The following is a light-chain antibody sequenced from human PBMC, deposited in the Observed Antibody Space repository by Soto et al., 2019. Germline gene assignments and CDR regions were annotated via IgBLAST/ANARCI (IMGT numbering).Light chain of an antibody. J-gene: IGKJ3*01. CDR2: LGS. Sequence: DIVMTQSPLSLPVTPGEPASISCRSSQSLLHSNGYNYLDWYLQKPGQSPQLLIYLGSNRSSGVLDRCSGSGSGTDFTLKISRVEAEDVGVYYCMQALQTPLFTFGPGTKVDIK. CDR1: QSLLHSNGYNY. CDR3: MQALQTPLFT. V-gene: IGKV2-28*01.